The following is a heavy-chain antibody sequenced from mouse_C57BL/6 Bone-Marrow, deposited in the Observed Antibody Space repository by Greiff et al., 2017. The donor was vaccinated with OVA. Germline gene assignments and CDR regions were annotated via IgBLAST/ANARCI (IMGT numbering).Heavy chain of an antibody. Sequence: VQLQQSGAELVKPGASVKLSCKASGYTFTSYWMHWVKQRPGQGLEWIGMIHPNSGSTNYNEKFKSKATMTADTSSNTAYLQLSSLTSEDTAVYYCTMGDYDDYYAMDYWGQGTSVTVSS. J-gene: IGHJ4*01. D-gene: IGHD2-4*01. CDR2: IHPNSGST. CDR3: TMGDYDDYYAMDY. V-gene: IGHV1-64*01. CDR1: GYTFTSYW.